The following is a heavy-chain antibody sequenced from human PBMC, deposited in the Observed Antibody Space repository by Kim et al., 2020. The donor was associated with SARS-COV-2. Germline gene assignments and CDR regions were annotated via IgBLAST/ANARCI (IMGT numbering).Heavy chain of an antibody. CDR3: ARVLSYSLVIPATSVDY. J-gene: IGHJ4*02. CDR1: GCSISSYY. CDR2: IYYSGST. V-gene: IGHV4-59*01. Sequence: SETLSLTCTVSGCSISSYYWSWIRQPPGKGLEWIGYIYYSGSTNYNPSLKIRVTISVDTSKNQFSLKLSSVTAADTAVYYCARVLSYSLVIPATSVDYWGQRTLVTVSS. D-gene: IGHD2-15*01.